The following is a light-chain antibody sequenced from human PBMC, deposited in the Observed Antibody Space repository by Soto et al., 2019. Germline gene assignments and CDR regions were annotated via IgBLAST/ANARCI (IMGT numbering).Light chain of an antibody. CDR3: SSYTSSSTLVI. CDR1: SSDVGNYNY. CDR2: GVS. J-gene: IGLJ2*01. Sequence: QSALTQPATVSGSPGQSITISCTGTSSDVGNYNYVSWYQQHPGKAPKVMIYGVSNRPSGVSNRFSGSKSGNTASLTISGLQAEDEADYYCSSYTSSSTLVIFGGGTKVTVL. V-gene: IGLV2-14*01.